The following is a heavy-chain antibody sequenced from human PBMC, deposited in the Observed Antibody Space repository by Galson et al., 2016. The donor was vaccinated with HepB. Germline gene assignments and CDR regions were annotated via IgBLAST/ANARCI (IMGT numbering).Heavy chain of an antibody. J-gene: IGHJ4*02. CDR3: ARGGNLFDS. CDR1: GFTFSNYW. Sequence: SLRLSCAASGFTFSNYWMSWVRQAPGKGLEWVANIKEDGSEKYYVDSVKGRFTISRDNAKNSLYLQMNSLRAEDTAVYYCARGGNLFDSWGQGTLVTVSS. V-gene: IGHV3-7*01. CDR2: IKEDGSEK. D-gene: IGHD4-23*01.